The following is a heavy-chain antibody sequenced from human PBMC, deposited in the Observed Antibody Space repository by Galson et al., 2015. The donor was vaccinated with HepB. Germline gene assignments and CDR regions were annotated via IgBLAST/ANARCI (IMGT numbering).Heavy chain of an antibody. Sequence: SLRLSCAASGFTFSSYAMHWVRQAPGKGLEWVAVMSYDGSNKYYADSVQGRFTSSRDNSKNTLYLQMNSLRAKDTAVYYCARDLDPWGGDYALHTFDIWGPATMVPASS. CDR3: ARDLDPWGGDYALHTFDI. V-gene: IGHV3-30-3*01. J-gene: IGHJ3*02. D-gene: IGHD4-17*01. CDR2: MSYDGSNK. CDR1: GFTFSSYA.